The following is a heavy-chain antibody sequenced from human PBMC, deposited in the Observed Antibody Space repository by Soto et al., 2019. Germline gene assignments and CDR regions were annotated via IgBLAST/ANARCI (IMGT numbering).Heavy chain of an antibody. J-gene: IGHJ5*02. V-gene: IGHV3-33*01. D-gene: IGHD3-16*02. Sequence: PGGSLRLSCAASGFTFSSYGMHWVRQAPGKGLEWVAVIWYDGSNKYYADSVKGRFTISRDNSKNTLYLQMNSLRAEDTAVYYCARDASDKTLWGSYRYIWGGASGWFDPWGQGTLVTVSS. CDR2: IWYDGSNK. CDR1: GFTFSSYG. CDR3: ARDASDKTLWGSYRYIWGGASGWFDP.